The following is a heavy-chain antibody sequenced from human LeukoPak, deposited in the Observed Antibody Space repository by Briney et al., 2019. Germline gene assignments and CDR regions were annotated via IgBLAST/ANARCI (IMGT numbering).Heavy chain of an antibody. J-gene: IGHJ4*02. V-gene: IGHV3-21*01. D-gene: IGHD3-10*01. Sequence: GGSLRLSCAASGFTFSSYSMNWVRQAPGKGLEWVSSISSSSGYIYYADSVKGRFTISRDNAKNSLYLQMNSLRAEDTAVYYCAREVGRGEIDYWGQGTLVTVSS. CDR2: ISSSSGYI. CDR1: GFTFSSYS. CDR3: AREVGRGEIDY.